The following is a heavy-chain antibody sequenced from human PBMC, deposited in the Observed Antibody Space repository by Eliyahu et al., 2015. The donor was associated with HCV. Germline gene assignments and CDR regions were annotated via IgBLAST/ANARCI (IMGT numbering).Heavy chain of an antibody. Sequence: EVQLVESGGGLVKPGGSLRLSCAASGFTFSXAWMNWIRQAPGKGLEWVGRIYSKTDGGTIDYAAPVKDRFTISRDDSKDTLYLQMNSLKIEDTAMYYCTTSAEGEQVVVRWAYWGQGALVTVSS. D-gene: IGHD6-6*01. V-gene: IGHV3-15*01. CDR1: GFTFSXAW. CDR3: TTSAEGEQVVVRWAY. J-gene: IGHJ4*02. CDR2: IYSKTDGGTI.